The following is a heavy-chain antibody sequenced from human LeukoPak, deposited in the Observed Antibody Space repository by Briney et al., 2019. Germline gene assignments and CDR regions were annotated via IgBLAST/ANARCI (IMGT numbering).Heavy chain of an antibody. Sequence: GGSLRLSCAASGFTFDDYGMSWVRQAPGKGLEWVSSINWSDGNTGYADSVKGRFTISRDNAKNSLYLQMNSLRVEDTALYYCARDGGEYRFLEWLSPPYMDVWGKGTTVTVSS. CDR3: ARDGGEYRFLEWLSPPYMDV. J-gene: IGHJ6*03. D-gene: IGHD3-3*01. CDR1: GFTFDDYG. V-gene: IGHV3-20*04. CDR2: INWSDGNT.